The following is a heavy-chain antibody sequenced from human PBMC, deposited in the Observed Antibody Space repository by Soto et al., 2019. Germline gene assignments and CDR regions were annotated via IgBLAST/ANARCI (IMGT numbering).Heavy chain of an antibody. V-gene: IGHV1-69*01. CDR1: GGTFSSYA. Sequence: QVQLVQSGAEVKKPGSSVKVSCKASGGTFSSYAISWVRQAPGQGLEWMGGIIPIFGTANYAQKFQGRVTIPADESTSTDYMELSSLRSEDTAVYYCARERLDIVVVPAAGPHYYYGMDVWGQGTTVTVSS. CDR3: ARERLDIVVVPAAGPHYYYGMDV. CDR2: IIPIFGTA. D-gene: IGHD2-2*03. J-gene: IGHJ6*02.